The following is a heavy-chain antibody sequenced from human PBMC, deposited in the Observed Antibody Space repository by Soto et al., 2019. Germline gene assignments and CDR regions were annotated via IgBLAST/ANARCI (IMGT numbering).Heavy chain of an antibody. J-gene: IGHJ4*02. Sequence: SETLSLTCTVSGVSIYTGGFYWRWIRQLPGKCLEWLGYIYYTGSTQYTPSLKSRLTISTDTSDNQFSLRLTSVTAADTAVYYCATSLVTSRTRVDYWGQGTLVTVS. CDR1: GVSIYTGGFY. CDR2: IYYTGST. CDR3: ATSLVTSRTRVDY. V-gene: IGHV4-31*03. D-gene: IGHD1-26*01.